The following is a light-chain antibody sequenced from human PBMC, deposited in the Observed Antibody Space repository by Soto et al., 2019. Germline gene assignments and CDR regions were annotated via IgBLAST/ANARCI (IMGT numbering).Light chain of an antibody. CDR2: EGT. J-gene: IGLJ1*01. V-gene: IGLV2-23*01. CDR1: SSDVGKFNF. CDR3: CSYAGRTTYV. Sequence: QSVLTQPASVSGSPGQSITISCTGTSSDVGKFNFVSWYQQHPGKAPKFIIYEGTKRPSGVSNRFSGSKSGNTASLTISVLQPEDEAEYFCCSYAGRTTYVFGTGTKVTVL.